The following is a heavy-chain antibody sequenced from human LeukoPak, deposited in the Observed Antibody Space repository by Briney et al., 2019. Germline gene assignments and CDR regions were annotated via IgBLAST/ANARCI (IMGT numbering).Heavy chain of an antibody. J-gene: IGHJ4*02. D-gene: IGHD1-26*01. V-gene: IGHV3-74*01. CDR1: GFTFSSYW. Sequence: GGSLRLSCAASGFTFSSYWMDWVRQAPGKGLVWVSHISSDGRSTSYADSVKGRFTISRDNAKNTLYLQMNSLRAEDTAVYYCARGSVGGNFDYWGQGTLVTVSS. CDR2: ISSDGRST. CDR3: ARGSVGGNFDY.